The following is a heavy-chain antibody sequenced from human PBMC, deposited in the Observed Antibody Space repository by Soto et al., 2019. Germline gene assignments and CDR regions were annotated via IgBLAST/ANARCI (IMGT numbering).Heavy chain of an antibody. J-gene: IGHJ5*02. CDR1: GYTFTNYG. Sequence: GASVKVSCKASGYTFTNYGFSWVRQAPGQGLEWMGWINAYNGKTMYAQRLQGRLAMTTDISTNTAYMELRSLRSDDTAVYYCARVVGALGHWFDPWGQGTLVTVSS. CDR2: INAYNGKT. CDR3: ARVVGALGHWFDP. V-gene: IGHV1-18*01. D-gene: IGHD1-26*01.